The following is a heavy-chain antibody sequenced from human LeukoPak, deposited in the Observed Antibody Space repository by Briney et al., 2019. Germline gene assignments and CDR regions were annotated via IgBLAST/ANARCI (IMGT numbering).Heavy chain of an antibody. V-gene: IGHV1-18*01. CDR3: ARDCSGAICSCDY. J-gene: IGHJ4*02. CDR1: GYTSSMYG. D-gene: IGHD2-15*01. CDR2: ISAYNGNT. Sequence: GASVKVSCKASGYTSSMYGITWLRQAPGQGLEWMGWISAYNGNTNYAQTLQGRLTMTTDTSTSTAYMELKSLRSDDTAVYYCARDCSGAICSCDYWGQGTLVTVSS.